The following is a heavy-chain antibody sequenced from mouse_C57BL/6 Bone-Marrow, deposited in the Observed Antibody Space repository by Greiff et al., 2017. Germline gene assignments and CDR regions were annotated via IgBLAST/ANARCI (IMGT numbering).Heavy chain of an antibody. CDR2: IDPETGGT. D-gene: IGHD1-1*01. Sequence: QVQLQQSGAELVRPGASVTLSCKASSYTFTDYEMHWVKQTPVHGLEWIGAIDPETGGTAYNQKFKGKAILTADKSSSTAYMELRSLTSEDSAVYYCTRQGLYGSSQYYFDYWGQGTTLTVSS. CDR1: SYTFTDYE. V-gene: IGHV1-15*01. J-gene: IGHJ2*01. CDR3: TRQGLYGSSQYYFDY.